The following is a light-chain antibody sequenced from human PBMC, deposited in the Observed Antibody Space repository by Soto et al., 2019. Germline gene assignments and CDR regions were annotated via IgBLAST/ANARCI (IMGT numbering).Light chain of an antibody. V-gene: IGLV2-14*01. CDR2: EVS. Sequence: QSVLTQPASVSGSLGQSITISCTGTSSDVGAYNYVSWYQQQPGKAPKLMISEVSNRPSGVSNRFSGSKSGNTASLIISGLQAEDEADYYCCSFTTITNYVFGTATKVTV. J-gene: IGLJ1*01. CDR1: SSDVGAYNY. CDR3: CSFTTITNYV.